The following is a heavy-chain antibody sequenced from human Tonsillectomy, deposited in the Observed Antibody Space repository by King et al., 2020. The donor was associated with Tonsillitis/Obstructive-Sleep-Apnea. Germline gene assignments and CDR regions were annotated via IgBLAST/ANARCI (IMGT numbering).Heavy chain of an antibody. D-gene: IGHD2-2*01. CDR3: ARVGDIVVVPAAIWFDP. CDR2: ITSSGSTR. Sequence: QLVQSGGGLVKPGGSLRLSCAASGFTFSDYYMSWIRQAPGKGLEWVSYITSSGSTRYYADFVKGRFTMYRDNAKNSLYLQMHSLRAEDTAVYYCARVGDIVVVPAAIWFDPWGQGTLVTVSS. V-gene: IGHV3-11*01. J-gene: IGHJ5*02. CDR1: GFTFSDYY.